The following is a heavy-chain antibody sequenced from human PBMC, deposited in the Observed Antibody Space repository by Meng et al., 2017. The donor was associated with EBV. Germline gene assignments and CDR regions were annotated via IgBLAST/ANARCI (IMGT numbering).Heavy chain of an antibody. CDR3: VRELVGGTFDY. D-gene: IGHD1/OR15-1a*01. V-gene: IGHV1-46*01. CDR2: IIPAGGNT. CDR1: GYTFTSYY. Sequence: VQLVPSGAGVKKPWASVKVSCKASGYTFTSYYLHWVRQAPGQGLEWMGIIIPAGGNTNYAQKFRGRFTMTRDTSTSTVYMDLSILTSEDTAVYYCVRELVGGTFDYWGQGTLVTVSS. J-gene: IGHJ4*02.